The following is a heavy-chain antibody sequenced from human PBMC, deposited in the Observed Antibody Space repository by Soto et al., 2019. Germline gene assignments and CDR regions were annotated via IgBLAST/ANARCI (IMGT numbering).Heavy chain of an antibody. V-gene: IGHV4-34*01. CDR3: ARGKKFITIFGVVIIENGWFDP. J-gene: IGHJ5*02. D-gene: IGHD3-3*01. Sequence: TSETLSLTCAVYGGSFSGYYWSWIRQPPGKGLEWIGEINHSGSTNYNPSLKSRVTISVDTSKNQFSLKLSSVTAADTAVYYCARGKKFITIFGVVIIENGWFDPWGQGTLVTVSS. CDR2: INHSGST. CDR1: GGSFSGYY.